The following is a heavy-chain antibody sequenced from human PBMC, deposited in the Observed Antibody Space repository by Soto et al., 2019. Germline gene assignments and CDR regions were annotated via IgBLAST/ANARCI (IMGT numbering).Heavy chain of an antibody. D-gene: IGHD5-12*01. J-gene: IGHJ6*02. V-gene: IGHV4-39*02. CDR2: IDYSGTA. CDR3: ARDKGYSDYDSPYYYYGMDV. Sequence: SETLSLTCTVSYGSISVSNVFWGWVRQPPGKGLEWIGNIDYSGTAYFNPSLGTRITINPDTSKNQFSLQLNSVTPEDTAVYYCARDKGYSDYDSPYYYYGMDVWGQGTTVTVSS. CDR1: YGSISVSNVF.